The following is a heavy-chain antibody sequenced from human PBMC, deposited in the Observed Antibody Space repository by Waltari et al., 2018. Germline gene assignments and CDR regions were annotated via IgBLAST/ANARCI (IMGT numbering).Heavy chain of an antibody. Sequence: EVQLVESGGGLVQPGGSLRLSCAASGFTFSDSWMSWVRQAPGRGLEWVGNIKRDGGATYYVDSVKGRFTISRDNAKNSLYLQMNSLRAEDTAVYYCVRELKWELPTTDYWGQGTLVTVSS. D-gene: IGHD1-26*01. J-gene: IGHJ4*02. CDR3: VRELKWELPTTDY. V-gene: IGHV3-7*01. CDR2: IKRDGGAT. CDR1: GFTFSDSW.